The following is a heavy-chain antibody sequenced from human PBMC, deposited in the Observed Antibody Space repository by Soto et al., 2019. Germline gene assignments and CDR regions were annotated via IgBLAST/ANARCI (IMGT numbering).Heavy chain of an antibody. D-gene: IGHD2-15*01. CDR2: INHSGST. J-gene: IGHJ5*02. CDR3: ARGYCSGGSCSTGWFDP. Sequence: QVQLQQWGAGLLKPSETLSLTCAVYGGSFSGYYWSWIRQPPGKGLEWIGEINHSGSTNYNPSLKGRVTISVDTSKNQFSLKLSSVTAADTAVYYCARGYCSGGSCSTGWFDPWGQGTLVTVSS. CDR1: GGSFSGYY. V-gene: IGHV4-34*01.